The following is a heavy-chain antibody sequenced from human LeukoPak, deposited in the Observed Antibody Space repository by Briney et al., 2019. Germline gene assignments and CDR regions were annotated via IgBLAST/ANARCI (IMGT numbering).Heavy chain of an antibody. CDR3: AKASGSPYYFDY. CDR1: GFTFSSYA. D-gene: IGHD3-10*01. Sequence: GSLRLSCAAYGFTFSSYAMSWVRQAPGKGLEWVSAISGSGGSTYYADSVKGRFTISRDNSKSTLYLQMNSLRADDTAVYYCAKASGSPYYFDYWGQGTLVTVSS. V-gene: IGHV3-23*01. CDR2: ISGSGGST. J-gene: IGHJ4*02.